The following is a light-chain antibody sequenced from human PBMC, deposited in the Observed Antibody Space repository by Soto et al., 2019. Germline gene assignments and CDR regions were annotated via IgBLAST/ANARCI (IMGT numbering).Light chain of an antibody. CDR3: QQCNNWPPIT. CDR1: QSVSKC. V-gene: IGKV3-11*01. J-gene: IGKJ5*01. Sequence: EIVLTQSTATLSLSPGERATLSCRASQSVSKCLAWYQQKPGQAPRLLIYDISSRAPGIPARFSGSGSGTDFTLTISSLEPEDFAVYYCQQCNNWPPITFGQWTRLEIK. CDR2: DIS.